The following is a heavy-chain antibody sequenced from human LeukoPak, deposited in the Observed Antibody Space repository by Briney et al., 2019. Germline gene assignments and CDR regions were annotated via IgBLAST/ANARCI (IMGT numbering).Heavy chain of an antibody. CDR2: IRYDGSNK. D-gene: IGHD3-16*01. CDR1: GFTFSSYG. V-gene: IGHV3-30*02. J-gene: IGHJ6*03. Sequence: GGSLRLSCAASGFTFSSYGMHWVRQAPGKGLEWVAFIRYDGSNKYYADSVKGRFTISRDNSKNTLYLQMNSLRAEDTAVYYCAKRGAAPYYYYYMDVWGKGTTVTVSS. CDR3: AKRGAAPYYYYYMDV.